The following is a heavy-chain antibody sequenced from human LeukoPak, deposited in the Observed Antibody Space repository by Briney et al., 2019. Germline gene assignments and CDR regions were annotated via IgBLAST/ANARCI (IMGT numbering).Heavy chain of an antibody. CDR1: GFTFSSYS. J-gene: IGHJ5*02. CDR2: ISSSSSTI. CDR3: ARAGDYDSSGYYGS. V-gene: IGHV3-48*01. Sequence: GRSLRLSCAASGFTFSSYSMNWVRQAPGKGLEWVSYISSSSSTIYYADSVKGRFTISRDNAKNSLYLQMNSLRAEDTAVYYCARAGDYDSSGYYGSWGQGTLVTVSS. D-gene: IGHD3-22*01.